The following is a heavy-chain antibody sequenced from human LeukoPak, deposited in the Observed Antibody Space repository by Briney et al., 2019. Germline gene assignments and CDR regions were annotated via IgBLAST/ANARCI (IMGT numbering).Heavy chain of an antibody. J-gene: IGHJ4*02. CDR3: AKGTLGSCSGAACYEFDN. D-gene: IGHD2-2*01. CDR1: GFSFSTYA. Sequence: PGGSLRLSCAASGFSFSTYAMNWVRQAPGKRVEWVSSITATGRDTYYALSVKGRITISGDNSKNTLYLQMNSLRADDTALYYCAKGTLGSCSGAACYEFDNWGQGTLVTVSS. CDR2: ITATGRDT. V-gene: IGHV3-23*01.